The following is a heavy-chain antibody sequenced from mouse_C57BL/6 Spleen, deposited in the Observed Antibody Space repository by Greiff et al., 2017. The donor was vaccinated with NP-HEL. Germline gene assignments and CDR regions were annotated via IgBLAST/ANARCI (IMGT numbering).Heavy chain of an antibody. V-gene: IGHV1-80*01. D-gene: IGHD1-1*01. Sequence: QVQLQQSGAELVKPGASVKISCKASGYAFSSYWMNWVKQRPGKGLEWIGQIYPGDGDTNYNGKFKGKATLTADKSSSTAYMPLSSLTSEDSAVYFCARSVYYYGSSSYWYFDVWGTGTTVTVSS. J-gene: IGHJ1*03. CDR3: ARSVYYYGSSSYWYFDV. CDR1: GYAFSSYW. CDR2: IYPGDGDT.